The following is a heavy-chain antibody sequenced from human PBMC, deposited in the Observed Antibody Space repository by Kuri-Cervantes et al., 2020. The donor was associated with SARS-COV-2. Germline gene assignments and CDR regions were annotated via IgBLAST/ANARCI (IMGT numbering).Heavy chain of an antibody. V-gene: IGHV3-30*06. CDR2: ISYDGSNK. D-gene: IGHD5-18*01. J-gene: IGHJ4*02. Sequence: GGSLRLSCAASGFTFSSYGMHWVRQAPGKGLEWVAVISYDGSNKYYADSVKGRFTISRDNSKNTLYLQMNSLRAEDTAVYYCARVDTAMVNDYWGQGTLVTVSS. CDR3: ARVDTAMVNDY. CDR1: GFTFSSYG.